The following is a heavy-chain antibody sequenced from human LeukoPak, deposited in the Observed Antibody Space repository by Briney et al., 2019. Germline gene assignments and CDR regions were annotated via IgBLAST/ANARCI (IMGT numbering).Heavy chain of an antibody. CDR2: IYYSGRT. CDR3: ARGRSEGAAAAAH. D-gene: IGHD6-13*01. V-gene: IGHV4-39*01. Sequence: SETLSLTCTVSGGSISSSSDFWGWIRQPPGKGLEWIGSIYYSGRTYNNPSLKSRVTISVDTSKNQFSLKLSSVTAADTAVYYCARGRSEGAAAAAHWGQGTLVTVSS. CDR1: GGSISSSSDF. J-gene: IGHJ4*02.